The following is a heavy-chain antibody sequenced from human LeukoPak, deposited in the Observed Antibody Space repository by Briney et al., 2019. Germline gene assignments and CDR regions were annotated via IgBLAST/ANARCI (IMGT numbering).Heavy chain of an antibody. D-gene: IGHD3-16*02. CDR2: IKQDGTEK. CDR3: ARVLRSYCCAFDI. CDR1: GFIFSDYW. Sequence: PGGSLRLSCAASGFIFSDYWMSWVRQAPGKGLERVAIIKQDGTEKFYVDSVKGRFTIPRDDAENSLYLQMNSLRVEDTAVYYCARVLRSYCCAFDIWGQGTMVTVSS. J-gene: IGHJ3*02. V-gene: IGHV3-7*01.